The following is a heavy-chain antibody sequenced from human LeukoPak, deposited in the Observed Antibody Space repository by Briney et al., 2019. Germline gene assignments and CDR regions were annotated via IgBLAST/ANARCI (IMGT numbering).Heavy chain of an antibody. J-gene: IGHJ4*02. V-gene: IGHV1-2*02. CDR2: INPNSGGT. Sequence: ASVKVSCKASGYTFTGYYMHWVRRAPGQGLEWMGWINPNSGGTNYAQKFQGRVTMTRDTSISTAYMELSRLRSDDTAVYYCARDRNYYDSSGQFDYWGQGTLVTVSS. D-gene: IGHD3-22*01. CDR1: GYTFTGYY. CDR3: ARDRNYYDSSGQFDY.